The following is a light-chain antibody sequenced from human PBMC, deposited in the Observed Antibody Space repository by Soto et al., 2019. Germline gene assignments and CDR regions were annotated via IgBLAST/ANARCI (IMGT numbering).Light chain of an antibody. CDR3: SSYAGSNLWG. V-gene: IGLV2-8*01. CDR2: EVS. J-gene: IGLJ3*02. Sequence: QSALTQSPSASGSPGQSVTISCTGTSSDVGNYKYVSWYQQHPGKAPKLMIYEVSKRPSGVPDRFSGSKSGNTASLTVSGLQVEDEADYYCSSYAGSNLWGFGGGTMVTVL. CDR1: SSDVGNYKY.